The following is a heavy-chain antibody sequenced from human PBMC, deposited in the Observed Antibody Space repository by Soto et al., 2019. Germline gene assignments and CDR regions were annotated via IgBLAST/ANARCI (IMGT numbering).Heavy chain of an antibody. CDR1: GFTFSSYD. CDR2: IGTAGDT. V-gene: IGHV3-13*01. J-gene: IGHJ4*02. CDR3: ARGIRDYYFDY. D-gene: IGHD3-3*02. Sequence: GGSLRLSCAASGFTFSSYDMHWVRQATGKGLEWVSAIGTAGDTYYPGSVKGRFTISRENAKNSLYLQMNSLRAGDTAVYYCARGIRDYYFDYWGQGTLVTVSS.